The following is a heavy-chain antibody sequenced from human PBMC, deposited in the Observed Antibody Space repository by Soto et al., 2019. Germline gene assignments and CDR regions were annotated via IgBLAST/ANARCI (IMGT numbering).Heavy chain of an antibody. Sequence: GGSLRLSCAASGFTFSSYGMHWVRQAPGKGLEWVAVIWYDGSNKYYADSVKGRFTISRDNSKNTLYLQMNSLRAEDTAVYYCARTIDYGDHGTYFDYWGQGTLVTVSS. CDR3: ARTIDYGDHGTYFDY. D-gene: IGHD4-17*01. V-gene: IGHV3-33*01. J-gene: IGHJ4*02. CDR2: IWYDGSNK. CDR1: GFTFSSYG.